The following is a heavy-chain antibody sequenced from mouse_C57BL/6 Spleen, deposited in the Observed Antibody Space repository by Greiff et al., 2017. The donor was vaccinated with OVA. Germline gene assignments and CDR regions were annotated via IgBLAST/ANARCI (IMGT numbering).Heavy chain of an antibody. J-gene: IGHJ4*01. Sequence: EVQLQQSGPELVKPGASVKISCKASGYTFTDYYMNWVKQSHGKSLEWIGDINPNNGGTSYNQKFKGKATLTVDKSSSTAYMELRSLTSEDSAVYYGAEVNRGGYAMDYWGKGTSGTVSS. CDR1: GYTFTDYY. D-gene: IGHD2-12*01. CDR2: INPNNGGT. V-gene: IGHV1-26*01. CDR3: AEVNRGGYAMDY.